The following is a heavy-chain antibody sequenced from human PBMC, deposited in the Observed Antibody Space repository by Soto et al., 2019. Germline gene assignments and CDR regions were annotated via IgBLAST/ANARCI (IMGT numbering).Heavy chain of an antibody. CDR2: INHSGST. CDR3: ARRLLITMIAIALDY. CDR1: GGSFSGYY. V-gene: IGHV4-34*01. J-gene: IGHJ4*02. D-gene: IGHD3-22*01. Sequence: QVQLQQWGAGLLKPSETLSLTCAVYGGSFSGYYWSWIRQPPGKGLEWIGEINHSGSTNYNPSLKSRVHISVDTSKNQFSLKLGSVAAADTAVYYCARRLLITMIAIALDYWGQGTLVTVSS.